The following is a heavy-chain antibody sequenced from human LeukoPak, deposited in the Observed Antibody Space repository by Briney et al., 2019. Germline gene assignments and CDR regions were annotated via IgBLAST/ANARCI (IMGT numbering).Heavy chain of an antibody. CDR1: GFTFSNYW. CDR3: ARDRQIAY. V-gene: IGHV3-7*01. CDR2: LKQDGSEK. J-gene: IGHJ4*02. Sequence: GGSLRLSCAASGFTFSNYWLTWVRQAPGQGLEWVANLKQDGSEKHYVDSVKGLFTISRDNAKNSLYLQMNSLRAEDTAVYYCARDRQIAYWGQGTLVTVSS.